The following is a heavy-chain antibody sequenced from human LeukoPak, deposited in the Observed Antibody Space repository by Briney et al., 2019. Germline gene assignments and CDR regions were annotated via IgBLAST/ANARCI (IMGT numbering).Heavy chain of an antibody. CDR2: TYTGGTT. CDR1: GFTLSSNY. CDR3: AKGRGSSTSCYDY. D-gene: IGHD2-2*01. Sequence: GGSLRLSCAASGFTLSSNYMSWVRQAPGKGLEWVSVTYTGGTTYYADSVKGRFTISGDNSKNTLYLQMNSLRAEDTAVYYCAKGRGSSTSCYDYWGQGTLVTVSS. V-gene: IGHV3-66*01. J-gene: IGHJ4*02.